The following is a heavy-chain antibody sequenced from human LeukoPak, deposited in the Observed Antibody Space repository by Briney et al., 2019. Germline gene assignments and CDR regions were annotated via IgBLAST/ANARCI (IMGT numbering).Heavy chain of an antibody. CDR2: IRYDGSNK. J-gene: IGHJ3*02. D-gene: IGHD2-21*01. CDR3: AKVRLGAYCGGDCYYGAFDI. V-gene: IGHV3-30*02. Sequence: GGSLRLSCAASGFTFSSYGMHWVRQAPGKGLEWVAFIRYDGSNKYYADSVKGRFTISRDNSKNTLYLQMNSLRAEDTAVYYCAKVRLGAYCGGDCYYGAFDIWGQGTMVTVSS. CDR1: GFTFSSYG.